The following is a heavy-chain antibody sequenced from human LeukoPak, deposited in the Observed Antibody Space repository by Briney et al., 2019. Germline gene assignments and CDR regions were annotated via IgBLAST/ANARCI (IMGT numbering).Heavy chain of an antibody. CDR1: GFTFSSYG. D-gene: IGHD2-15*01. CDR3: AKDLLVVVVAATLDY. Sequence: PGGSLRLSCAASGFTFSSYGMHWVRQAPGKGLEWVAVISYDGSNKYYADSVKGRFTISRDNSKNTLYLQMNSLRAEDTAVYYCAKDLLVVVVAATLDYWGQGTLVTVSS. J-gene: IGHJ4*02. CDR2: ISYDGSNK. V-gene: IGHV3-30*18.